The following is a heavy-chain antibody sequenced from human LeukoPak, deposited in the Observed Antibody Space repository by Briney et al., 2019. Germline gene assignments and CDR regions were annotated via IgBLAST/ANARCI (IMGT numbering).Heavy chain of an antibody. V-gene: IGHV3-23*01. J-gene: IGHJ6*03. CDR1: GFTFSTYA. Sequence: GGSLRLSCAVSGFTFSTYAMSWVRQAPGKGLEWVSAVSGSGGSTYYADSVKGRFTISRDNSKNTLYLQMNSLRAEDTAVYYCAKIMVPGYYYYYYYMDVWGKGTTVTVSS. D-gene: IGHD3-10*01. CDR2: VSGSGGST. CDR3: AKIMVPGYYYYYYYMDV.